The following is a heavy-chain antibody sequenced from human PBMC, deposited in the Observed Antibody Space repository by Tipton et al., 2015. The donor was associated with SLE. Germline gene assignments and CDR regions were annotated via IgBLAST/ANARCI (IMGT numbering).Heavy chain of an antibody. CDR2: ISWNSGAL. CDR3: ARDRDLWSGNDAFDI. Sequence: VQLVQSGGGLVQSGRSLRLSCAASGFIFDDYAMHWVRQAPGKGLEWVSGISWNSGALGYADSVKGRFTISRDNSENTLSLQMNSLRVEDTAVYYCARDRDLWSGNDAFDIWGQGTMVTVSS. D-gene: IGHD3-3*01. V-gene: IGHV3-9*01. CDR1: GFIFDDYA. J-gene: IGHJ3*02.